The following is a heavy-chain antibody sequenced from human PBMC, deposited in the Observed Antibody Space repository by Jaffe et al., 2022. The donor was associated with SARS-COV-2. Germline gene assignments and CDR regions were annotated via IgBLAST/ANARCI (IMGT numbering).Heavy chain of an antibody. CDR3: AKRSMDPPYYYMDV. CDR2: ISGDGANQ. CDR1: GLTFSSYA. V-gene: IGHV3-23*04. J-gene: IGHJ6*03. Sequence: EVQLVESGGGLVQPGGSLRLSCAASGLTFSSYAMSWVRQAPGKGLEWVSTISGDGANQLHADSVKGRFTISRDNSKNTLYLQMNSLTAEDTAVYYCAKRSMDPPYYYMDVWGKGTTVTVSS.